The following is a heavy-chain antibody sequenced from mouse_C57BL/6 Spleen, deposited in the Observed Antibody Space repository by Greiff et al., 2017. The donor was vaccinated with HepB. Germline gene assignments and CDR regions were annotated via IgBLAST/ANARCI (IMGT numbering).Heavy chain of an antibody. CDR2: IDPETDGT. V-gene: IGHV1-15*01. J-gene: IGHJ3*01. D-gene: IGHD4-1*01. Sequence: VQRVESGAELVRPGASVTLSCKASGYTFTDYEMHWVKQTPVHGLEWIGAIDPETDGTAYNQKFKGKAILTADKSSSTAYMELRSLTSEDSAVYYCTRNWGFAYWGQGTLVTVSA. CDR3: TRNWGFAY. CDR1: GYTFTDYE.